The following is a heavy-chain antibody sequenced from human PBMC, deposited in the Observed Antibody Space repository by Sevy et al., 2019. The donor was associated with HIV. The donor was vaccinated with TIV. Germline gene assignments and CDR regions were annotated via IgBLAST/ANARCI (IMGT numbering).Heavy chain of an antibody. D-gene: IGHD2-15*01. CDR1: GDSITTYY. Sequence: SETLSLTCTVSGDSITTYYWGWIRQPPGKGLEWIGYIHYTGRTNCNPSLKSRMTISGDTSKNEFSLRLTSVTAADTAVYYCARYHWPGGICQGFDYWGQGILVTVSS. J-gene: IGHJ4*02. V-gene: IGHV4-59*12. CDR3: ARYHWPGGICQGFDY. CDR2: IHYTGRT.